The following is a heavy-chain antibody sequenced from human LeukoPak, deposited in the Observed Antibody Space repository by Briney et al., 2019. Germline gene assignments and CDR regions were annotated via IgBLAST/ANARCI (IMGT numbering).Heavy chain of an antibody. CDR1: GFTFSSYA. J-gene: IGHJ2*01. D-gene: IGHD3-22*01. CDR3: ANQALDNTGYSWHWYFDL. V-gene: IGHV3-23*01. CDR2: ISGSGGTT. Sequence: PGGSLRLSCAASGFTFSSYAMSWVRQAPGKGLEGVSSISGSGGTTYYADAVKGRFTISRDNMENTLYLQMNSLRAEDTSVYYCANQALDNTGYSWHWYFDLWGRGTLVPVSS.